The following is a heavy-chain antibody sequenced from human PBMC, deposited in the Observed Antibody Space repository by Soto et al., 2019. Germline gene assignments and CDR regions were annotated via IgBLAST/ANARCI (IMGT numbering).Heavy chain of an antibody. CDR3: AKDYCSGTSCYDLFGY. V-gene: IGHV3-23*01. J-gene: IGHJ4*02. Sequence: GSLRLSCAASGFTFSNSAMSWVRQAPGKGLEWVSAISDSGSTYYADSVKGRFTISRDNSKNTLYLQMNSLRAEDTAIYYCAKDYCSGTSCYDLFGYWGQGTLVTVSS. CDR1: GFTFSNSA. D-gene: IGHD2-2*01. CDR2: ISDSGST.